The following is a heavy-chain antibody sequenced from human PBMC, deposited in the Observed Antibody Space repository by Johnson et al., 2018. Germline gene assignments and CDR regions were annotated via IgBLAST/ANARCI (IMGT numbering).Heavy chain of an antibody. Sequence: VQLVESGGGLVQPGGSLRLSCAASGFTVSSNYMSWVRQAPGKGLEWVSVIYTGGSTYYGDSVKGRFTISRDNSKNTLFLQMNSLRPEDTAIYYCARGDYYVTGYFQHWGQSTLVTVSS. CDR2: IYTGGST. CDR1: GFTVSSNY. D-gene: IGHD3-10*02. V-gene: IGHV3-66*02. J-gene: IGHJ1*01. CDR3: ARGDYYVTGYFQH.